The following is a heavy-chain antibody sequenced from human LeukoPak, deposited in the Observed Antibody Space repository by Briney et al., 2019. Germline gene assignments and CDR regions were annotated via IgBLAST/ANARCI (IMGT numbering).Heavy chain of an antibody. D-gene: IGHD2/OR15-2a*01. CDR3: ARRLYIVRGAFDI. J-gene: IGHJ3*02. CDR1: GFTVSSNY. Sequence: GGSLRLSCAASGFTVSSNYMGWVRQAPGKGLEWVSVIYTGGYTYYADSVKGRFTTSRDNSKNTLHLQMNNLRAEDTAMYFCARRLYIVRGAFDIWGQGTMVTVSS. CDR2: IYTGGYT. V-gene: IGHV3-53*01.